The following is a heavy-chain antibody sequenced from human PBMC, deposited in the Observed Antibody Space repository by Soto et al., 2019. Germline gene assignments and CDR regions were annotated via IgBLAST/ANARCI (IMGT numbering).Heavy chain of an antibody. Sequence: QVQLVQSGAEVKKPGASVKVSCKASGYTFTSYGISWVRQAPGQGLEWMGWISAYNGNTNYAQKLQGRVTMTTDTPPSTAYMEPRLLRPDDTAVYNCARASGSSYWFDPWGQGTLVTVSS. CDR3: ARASGSSYWFDP. J-gene: IGHJ5*02. V-gene: IGHV1-18*01. CDR2: ISAYNGNT. CDR1: GYTFTSYG. D-gene: IGHD1-26*01.